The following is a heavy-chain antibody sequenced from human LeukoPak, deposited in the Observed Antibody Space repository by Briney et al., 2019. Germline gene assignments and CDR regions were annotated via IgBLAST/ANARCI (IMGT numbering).Heavy chain of an antibody. CDR1: GFTFSSYS. J-gene: IGHJ4*02. D-gene: IGHD2-8*01. CDR2: ISSSSSYI. CDR3: AKDSHNGYFDY. V-gene: IGHV3-21*04. Sequence: GGSLRLSCAAPGFTFSSYSMNWVRQAPGKGLEWVSSISSSSSYIYYADSVKGRFTISRDNAKNTLYLQVNSLTAGDTAVYYCAKDSHNGYFDYWGQGTLVTVSS.